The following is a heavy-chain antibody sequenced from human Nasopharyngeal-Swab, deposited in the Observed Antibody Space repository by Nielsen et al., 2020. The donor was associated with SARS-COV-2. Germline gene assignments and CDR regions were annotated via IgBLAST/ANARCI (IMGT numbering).Heavy chain of an antibody. CDR3: ARQFYSRSSRLLYLDY. CDR1: GYTFTGND. J-gene: IGHJ4*02. V-gene: IGHV1-3*01. CDR2: INAGNGDT. Sequence: ASVKVSCKAPGYTFTGNDITWVRQAPGQGLEWMGWINAGNGDTKYSQKFQDRVTFTRETSAETAYMELSSLRSEDTAVYFCARQFYSRSSRLLYLDYWGQGTLVTVSS. D-gene: IGHD6-6*01.